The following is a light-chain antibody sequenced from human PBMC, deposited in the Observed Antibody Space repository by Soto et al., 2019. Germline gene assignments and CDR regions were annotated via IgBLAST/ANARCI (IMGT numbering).Light chain of an antibody. V-gene: IGKV3-20*01. CDR3: QQYGSSQWT. CDR2: GAS. CDR1: QSVSSNY. J-gene: IGKJ1*01. Sequence: EIVLTQSPGTLSLSPGERATLSCRASQSVSSNYLVWYQQKPGQAPRLLIYGASTRATGIPDRFSGSGSGTDFTLTISRLEPEDFAVYYCQQYGSSQWTFGQGTKVDI.